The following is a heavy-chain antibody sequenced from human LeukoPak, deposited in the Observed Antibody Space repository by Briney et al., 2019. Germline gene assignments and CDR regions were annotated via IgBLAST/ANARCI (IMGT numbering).Heavy chain of an antibody. Sequence: ASEKVSCKASGYTFTSYYMHWVRQAPGQGLEWMGIINPSGGSTSYAQKFQGRVTMTRDTSTSTVYMELSSLRSEDTAVYYCAIDSSSWYVFDPWGQGTLVTVSS. CDR2: INPSGGST. V-gene: IGHV1-46*01. D-gene: IGHD6-13*01. CDR1: GYTFTSYY. CDR3: AIDSSSWYVFDP. J-gene: IGHJ5*02.